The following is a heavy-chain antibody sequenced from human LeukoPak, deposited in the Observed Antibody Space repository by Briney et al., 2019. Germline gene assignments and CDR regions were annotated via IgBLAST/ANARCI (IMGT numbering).Heavy chain of an antibody. CDR1: GGSISSSSYY. Sequence: SETLSLTCTVSGGSISSSSYYWGWIRQPPGKGLEWIGSIYYSGSTYYNPSLKSRVTISVDRSKNQFSLKLSSVTAADTAVYYCARGDGVVITTWGQGTLVTVSS. CDR2: IYYSGST. J-gene: IGHJ4*02. V-gene: IGHV4-39*07. D-gene: IGHD3-22*01. CDR3: ARGDGVVITT.